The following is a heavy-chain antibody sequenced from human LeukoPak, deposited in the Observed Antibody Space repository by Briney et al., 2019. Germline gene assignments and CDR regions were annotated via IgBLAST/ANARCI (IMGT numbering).Heavy chain of an antibody. CDR3: VKDFVGADEF. CDR1: GFTLSSYW. D-gene: IGHD1-26*01. J-gene: IGHJ4*02. Sequence: PGGSLRLSCAASGFTLSSYWMHWVRQAPGKGLVRVSRINEDGSTINYADSVRGRFTISRDIAKNTLYLQMNSLRPEDTAVYYCVKDFVGADEFWGQGTLVTVSS. CDR2: INEDGSTI. V-gene: IGHV3-74*01.